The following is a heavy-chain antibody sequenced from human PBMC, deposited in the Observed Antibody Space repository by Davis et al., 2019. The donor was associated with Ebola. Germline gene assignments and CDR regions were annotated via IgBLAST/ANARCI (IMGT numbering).Heavy chain of an antibody. J-gene: IGHJ4*02. Sequence: GESLKISCAASGFTFSSYAMHWVRQAPGKGLEWVSSISSSSSYIYYADSVKGRFTISRDNAKNSLYLQMNSLRAEDTAVYYCARDRGSGDSGGFDYWGQGTLVTVSS. CDR1: GFTFSSYA. D-gene: IGHD3-10*01. CDR2: ISSSSSYI. CDR3: ARDRGSGDSGGFDY. V-gene: IGHV3-21*01.